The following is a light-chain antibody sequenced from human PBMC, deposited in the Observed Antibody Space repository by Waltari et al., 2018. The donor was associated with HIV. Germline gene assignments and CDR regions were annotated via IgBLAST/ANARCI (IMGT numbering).Light chain of an antibody. J-gene: IGKJ2*01. CDR1: QSFSSD. CDR2: GVS. CDR3: QQYNNWPLA. V-gene: IGKV3-15*01. Sequence: EIVMTQSPATLSVSPGERATLSCRASQSFSSDLAWYQHKPGQAPRLLIYGVSTRATGIPARFSGSGSGTEFTLTISSLQSEDFAVYYCQQYNNWPLAFGQGTKLESK.